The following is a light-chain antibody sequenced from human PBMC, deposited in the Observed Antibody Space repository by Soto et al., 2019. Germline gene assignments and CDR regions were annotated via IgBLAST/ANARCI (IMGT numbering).Light chain of an antibody. CDR1: SSDVGGYNH. V-gene: IGLV2-14*01. CDR2: DVS. Sequence: QSVLTQPASVSGSPGQSITISCTGTSSDVGGYNHVSWYQQHPGKAPKLMIYDVSSRPSGVSNRFSGSKSGNAASLTISGLQAEDEADYYCKSFTAGSTYVFGPGTKVTVL. J-gene: IGLJ1*01. CDR3: KSFTAGSTYV.